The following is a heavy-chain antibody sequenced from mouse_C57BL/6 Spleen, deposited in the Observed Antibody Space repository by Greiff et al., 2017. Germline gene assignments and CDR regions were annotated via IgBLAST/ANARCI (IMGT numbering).Heavy chain of an antibody. Sequence: VQLQQSGPELVKPGASVKISCKASGYTFTDYYMNWVKQSHGKSLEWIGDINPNNGGTSYNQKFKGKATLTVDKSSSTAYMELRSLTSEDSAVYYCAELGGFAYWGQGTLVTVSA. J-gene: IGHJ3*01. D-gene: IGHD4-1*01. V-gene: IGHV1-26*01. CDR2: INPNNGGT. CDR3: AELGGFAY. CDR1: GYTFTDYY.